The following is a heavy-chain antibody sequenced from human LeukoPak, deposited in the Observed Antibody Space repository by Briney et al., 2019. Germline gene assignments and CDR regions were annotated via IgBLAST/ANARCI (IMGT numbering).Heavy chain of an antibody. CDR1: GFTFRSYG. Sequence: GRSLRLSCAASGFTFRSYGMHWVRQAPGKGLEWVAFISYDGSNDNYADSVKGRFTISRDNSKNSLYLQMNSLRAEDTAVYYCARSSTSSYYYYGMDVWGQGTTVTVSS. D-gene: IGHD2-2*01. J-gene: IGHJ6*02. V-gene: IGHV3-30*03. CDR2: ISYDGSND. CDR3: ARSSTSSYYYYGMDV.